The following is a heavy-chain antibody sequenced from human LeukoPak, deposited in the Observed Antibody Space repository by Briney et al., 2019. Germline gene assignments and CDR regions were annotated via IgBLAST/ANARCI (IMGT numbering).Heavy chain of an antibody. V-gene: IGHV3-30*02. CDR2: IRYDGSNK. D-gene: IGHD1-26*01. CDR1: GFTFSSYG. CDR3: AGSGRGQRGSYGSDY. J-gene: IGHJ4*02. Sequence: PGGSLRLSCAASGFTFSSYGMHWVRQAPGKGLEWVAFIRYDGSNKYYADSVKGRFTISRDNAKNSLYLQMNSLRADDTAVYYCAGSGRGQRGSYGSDYWGQGTLVTVSS.